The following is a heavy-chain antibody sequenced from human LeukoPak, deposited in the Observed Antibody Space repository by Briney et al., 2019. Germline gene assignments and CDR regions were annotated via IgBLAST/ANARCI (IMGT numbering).Heavy chain of an antibody. CDR3: ARGVVAAAAFDY. CDR1: GGSISSSNW. CDR2: IYHSGST. D-gene: IGHD6-13*01. Sequence: PSGTLSLTCAVSGGSISSSNWWSWVRQPPGKGLEWIGEIYHSGSTYYNPSLKSRVTISVDTSKNQFSLKLSSVTAADTAVYYCARGVVAAAAFDYWGQGTLVTVSS. V-gene: IGHV4-4*02. J-gene: IGHJ4*02.